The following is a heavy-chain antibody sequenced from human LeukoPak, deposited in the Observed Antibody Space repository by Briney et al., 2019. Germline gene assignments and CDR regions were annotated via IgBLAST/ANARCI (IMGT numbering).Heavy chain of an antibody. V-gene: IGHV3-74*01. CDR3: ARALGCRLDY. J-gene: IGHJ4*02. D-gene: IGHD3-16*01. CDR2: INSDGSST. CDR1: GFTFSTSW. Sequence: GGSLRLSCAAPGFTFSTSWIHWVRQAPGKGLVWVSRINSDGSSTASADSVKGRFTISRDNAKNTLYLQMNSLRPEDTAVYYCARALGCRLDYWGQGTLVTVSS.